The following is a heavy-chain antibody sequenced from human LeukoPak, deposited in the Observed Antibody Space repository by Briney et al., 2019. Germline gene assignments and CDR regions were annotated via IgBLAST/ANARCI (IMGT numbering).Heavy chain of an antibody. Sequence: SETLSLTCTVSGGSISSSSYYWGWIRQPPGKGLEWIGSIYYSGSTYYNPSLKSRVTISVDTSKNQFSLKLSSVTAADTAVYYCARGTTVTRDAFDIWGQGTMVTVSS. J-gene: IGHJ3*02. CDR2: IYYSGST. V-gene: IGHV4-39*07. CDR1: GGSISSSSYY. D-gene: IGHD4-17*01. CDR3: ARGTTVTRDAFDI.